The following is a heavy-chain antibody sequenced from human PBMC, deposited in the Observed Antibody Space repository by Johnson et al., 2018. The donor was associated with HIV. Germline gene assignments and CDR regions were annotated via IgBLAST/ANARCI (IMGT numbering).Heavy chain of an antibody. J-gene: IGHJ3*02. D-gene: IGHD3-10*01. V-gene: IGHV3-30*18. CDR3: AKALGYVGSGSYGAFDI. Sequence: VQLVESGGGVVQPGRSLRLSCAASGFTFSSYGMHWVRQAPGKGLEWVAVISYDGSNKYYADSVKGRFTISRDNSKNTLYLQMNSLRAEDTAVYYCAKALGYVGSGSYGAFDIWGQGTMVTVSS. CDR2: ISYDGSNK. CDR1: GFTFSSYG.